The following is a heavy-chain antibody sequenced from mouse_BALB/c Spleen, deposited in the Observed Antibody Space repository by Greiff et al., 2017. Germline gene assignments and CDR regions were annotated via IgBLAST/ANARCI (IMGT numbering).Heavy chain of an antibody. CDR2: INPSTGYT. Sequence: VQLQQSGAELAKPGASVKMSCKASGYTFTSYWMHWVKQRPGQGLEWIGYINPSTGYTEYNQKFKDKATLTADKSSSTAYMQLSSLTSEDSAVYFCASVSTTATRYYAMDYWGQGTSVTVSS. CDR3: ASVSTTATRYYAMDY. CDR1: GYTFTSYW. D-gene: IGHD1-2*01. J-gene: IGHJ4*01. V-gene: IGHV1-7*01.